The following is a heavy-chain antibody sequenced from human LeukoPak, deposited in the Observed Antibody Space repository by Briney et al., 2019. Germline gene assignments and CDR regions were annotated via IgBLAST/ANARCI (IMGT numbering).Heavy chain of an antibody. J-gene: IGHJ4*02. D-gene: IGHD3-22*01. V-gene: IGHV4-39*07. CDR2: IYYSGST. CDR3: ARPAYDSSGYLRYFDY. Sequence: SETLSLTCTVSGGSISSSSYYWGWIRQPPGKGLEWIGSIYYSGSTYYNPSLKSRVTISVDTSKNQFSLKLSSVTAADTAVYYCARPAYDSSGYLRYFDYWGQGTLVTVSS. CDR1: GGSISSSSYY.